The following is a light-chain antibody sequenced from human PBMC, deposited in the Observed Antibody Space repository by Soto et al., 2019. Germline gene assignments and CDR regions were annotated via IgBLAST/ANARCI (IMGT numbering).Light chain of an antibody. Sequence: QSVLTQPRSVSGSPGQSVTISCTGTSSDVGTYDFVSWYQQHPGKAPRLMIFDVSERPSGVPDRFSGSKSGNTASLTISGLQAEDEADYYCGTWDFGLNAYVFGTGTKVTVL. V-gene: IGLV2-11*01. J-gene: IGLJ1*01. CDR3: GTWDFGLNAYV. CDR1: SSDVGTYDF. CDR2: DVS.